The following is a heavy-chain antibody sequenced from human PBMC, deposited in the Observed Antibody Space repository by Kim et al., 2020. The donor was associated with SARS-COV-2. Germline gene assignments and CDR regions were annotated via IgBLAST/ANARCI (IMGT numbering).Heavy chain of an antibody. J-gene: IGHJ6*02. D-gene: IGHD6-13*01. CDR3: ARDLPAAGRYYGMDV. V-gene: IGHV3-30*04. CDR2: ISYDGSNK. Sequence: GGSLRLSCAASGFTFSSYAMHWVRQAPGKGLEWVAVISYDGSNKYYADSVKGRFTISRDNSKNTLYLQMNSLRAEDTAVYYCARDLPAAGRYYGMDVWGQGTTVTVSS. CDR1: GFTFSSYA.